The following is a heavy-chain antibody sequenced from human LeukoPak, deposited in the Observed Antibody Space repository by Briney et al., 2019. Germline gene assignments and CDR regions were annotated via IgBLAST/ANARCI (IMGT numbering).Heavy chain of an antibody. CDR3: ARVTVDLRVTGYYYYMDV. D-gene: IGHD2-15*01. CDR1: GGTFSSYA. CDR2: IIPIFGTA. J-gene: IGHJ6*03. V-gene: IGHV1-69*05. Sequence: ASVKVSCKASGGTFSSYAISWVRQAPGQGLEWMGGIIPIFGTANYAQKFQGRVTITTDESTSTAYMELSSLRSEDTAVYYCARVTVDLRVTGYYYYMDVWGKGTTVTVSS.